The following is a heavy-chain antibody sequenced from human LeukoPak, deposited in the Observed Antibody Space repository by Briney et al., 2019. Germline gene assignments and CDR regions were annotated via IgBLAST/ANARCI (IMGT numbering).Heavy chain of an antibody. V-gene: IGHV4-4*02. CDR1: GASITSSHW. J-gene: IGHJ4*02. Sequence: SETLSLTCTVSGASITSSHWWSWVRQPPGKGLEWIGQIYHSGNSNYNSSLRSRVTMSVDTSKNQLYLKLTSLSAADTAVYYCARAFRDYYGSGSQAYFDYWGQGTLVTVSS. D-gene: IGHD3-10*01. CDR2: IYHSGNS. CDR3: ARAFRDYYGSGSQAYFDY.